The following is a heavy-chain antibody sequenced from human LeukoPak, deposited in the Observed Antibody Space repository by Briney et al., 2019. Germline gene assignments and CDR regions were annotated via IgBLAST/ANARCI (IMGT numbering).Heavy chain of an antibody. D-gene: IGHD6-6*01. Sequence: GKSLRLSCAASGFTFHDYAIHWVRQAPGKGLEWVSGISWNGGTIDYADSVKGRFTISRDNAKNSLYLQMNSLRPEDLALYYCAKGPTYSSSSLFDYWGQGILVAVSS. J-gene: IGHJ4*02. CDR2: ISWNGGTI. V-gene: IGHV3-9*03. CDR1: GFTFHDYA. CDR3: AKGPTYSSSSLFDY.